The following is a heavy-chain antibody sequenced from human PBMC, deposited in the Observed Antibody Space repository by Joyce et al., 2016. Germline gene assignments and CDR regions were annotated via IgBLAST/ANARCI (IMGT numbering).Heavy chain of an antibody. CDR3: AKILTATYSSGWFLDY. CDR1: GLTLSNYG. J-gene: IGHJ4*02. CDR2: ISYDGIYK. D-gene: IGHD6-25*01. V-gene: IGHV3-30*18. Sequence: QVQLMESGGGVVQPGRSLRLSCAASGLTLSNYGVHWVRQAPGNGLEWVAVISYDGIYKYYADSVKGRFTISRDNSKNTVFLEMNSLRAEDTAVYYCAKILTATYSSGWFLDYWGQGTLVTVSS.